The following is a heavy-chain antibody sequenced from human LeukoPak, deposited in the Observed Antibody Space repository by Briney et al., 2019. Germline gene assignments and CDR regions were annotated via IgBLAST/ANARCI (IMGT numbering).Heavy chain of an antibody. CDR3: ARETSMVRGRSYGMDV. CDR2: INAGNGNT. Sequence: ASVKVSRKASGYTFTSYAMHWVRQAPGQRLEWMGWINAGNGNTKYSQKFQGGVTITRDTSASTAYMELSSLRSEDTAVYYCARETSMVRGRSYGMDVWGKGTTVTVSS. J-gene: IGHJ6*04. D-gene: IGHD3-10*01. CDR1: GYTFTSYA. V-gene: IGHV1-3*01.